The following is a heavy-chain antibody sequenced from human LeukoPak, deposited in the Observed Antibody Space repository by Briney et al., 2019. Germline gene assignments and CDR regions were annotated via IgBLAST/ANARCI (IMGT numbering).Heavy chain of an antibody. CDR2: LNPSGGRT. CDR1: GYTFTTYY. CDR3: ARGLNYAHKTGGRWVNNYYSMDV. Sequence: ASVKVSCKASGYTFTTYYIHWVRPAPGQGLEWMGELNPSGGRTTYEQKFQGRVFMTRDTSTSTVYMELTSLRSDDTAVYYCARGLNYAHKTGGRWVNNYYSMDVWGEGTTVTVSS. D-gene: IGHD1-7*01. V-gene: IGHV1-46*01. J-gene: IGHJ6*03.